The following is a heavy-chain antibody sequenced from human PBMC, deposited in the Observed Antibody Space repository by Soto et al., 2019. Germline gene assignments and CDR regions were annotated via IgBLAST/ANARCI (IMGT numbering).Heavy chain of an antibody. CDR3: ARDYEYYYDSSGYYNDY. CDR2: IWYDGSNK. D-gene: IGHD3-22*01. V-gene: IGHV3-33*01. CDR1: GFTFSSYG. Sequence: GGSLRLSCAASGFTFSSYGMRWVRQAPGKGLEWVAVIWYDGSNKYYADSVKGRFTISRDNSKNTLYLQMNSLRAEDTAVYYCARDYEYYYDSSGYYNDYWGQGTLVTVSS. J-gene: IGHJ4*02.